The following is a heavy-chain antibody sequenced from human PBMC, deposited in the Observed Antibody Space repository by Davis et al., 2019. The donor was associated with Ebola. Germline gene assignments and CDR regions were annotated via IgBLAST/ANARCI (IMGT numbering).Heavy chain of an antibody. CDR2: IYYSGST. CDR3: ARQGFYGDYVPWFDP. V-gene: IGHV4-39*01. Sequence: PSETLSLTCTVSGGSISSSSYYWGWIRQPPGKGLEWIGSIYYSGSTYYNPSLKSRVTISVDTSKNQFSLKLSSVTAADTAVYYCARQGFYGDYVPWFDPWGQGTLVTVSS. D-gene: IGHD4-17*01. J-gene: IGHJ5*02. CDR1: GGSISSSSYY.